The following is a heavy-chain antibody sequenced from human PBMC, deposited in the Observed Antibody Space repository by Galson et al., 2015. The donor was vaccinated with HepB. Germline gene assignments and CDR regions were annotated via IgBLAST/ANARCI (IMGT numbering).Heavy chain of an antibody. CDR1: GFTFGDYA. CDR3: TREGGSEDYYDSSGYFDIDLIS. D-gene: IGHD3-22*01. V-gene: IGHV3-49*03. J-gene: IGHJ4*02. Sequence: SLRLSCAASGFTFGDYAMSWFRQAPGKGLEWVGFIRSKAYGGTTEYAASVKGRFTISRDDSKSIAYLQMNSLKTEDTAVYYCTREGGSEDYYDSSGYFDIDLISWGQGTLVTVSS. CDR2: IRSKAYGGTT.